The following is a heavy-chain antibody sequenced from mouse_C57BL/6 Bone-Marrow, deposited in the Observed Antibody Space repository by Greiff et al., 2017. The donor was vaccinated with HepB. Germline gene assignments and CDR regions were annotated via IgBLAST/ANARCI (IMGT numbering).Heavy chain of an antibody. J-gene: IGHJ4*01. CDR1: GYTFTSYW. D-gene: IGHD3-2*02. Sequence: QVQLQQSGAELVRPGTSVKLSCKASGYTFTSYWMHWVKQRPGQGLEWIGVIDPSDSYTNYNQKFKGKATLTVDTSSSTAYMQLSSLTSEDSAVYYCAKDSSGYGAMDYWGQGTSVTVSS. CDR3: AKDSSGYGAMDY. CDR2: IDPSDSYT. V-gene: IGHV1-59*01.